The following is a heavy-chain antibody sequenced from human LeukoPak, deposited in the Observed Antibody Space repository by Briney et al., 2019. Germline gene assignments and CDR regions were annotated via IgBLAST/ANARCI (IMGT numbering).Heavy chain of an antibody. Sequence: SETLSLTCTVSGGSISSYYWSWTRQPPGKGLEWIGYIYYSGSTNYNPSLKSRVTISVDTSKNQFSLKLSSVTAADTAVYYCARNRAGWADYWGQGTLVTVSS. CDR1: GGSISSYY. J-gene: IGHJ4*02. CDR2: IYYSGST. D-gene: IGHD6-19*01. V-gene: IGHV4-59*01. CDR3: ARNRAGWADY.